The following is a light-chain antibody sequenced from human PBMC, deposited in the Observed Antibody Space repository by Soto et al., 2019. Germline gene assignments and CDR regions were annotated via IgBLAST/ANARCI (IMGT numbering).Light chain of an antibody. CDR3: QQYNGFDST. J-gene: IGKJ4*01. Sequence: DIQMTQSPRTLRASGGDRVTVTCRASQPISRWLAWYQQRPGKAPQLLIYEASTLASGVPSRFSGSASGAEFTLTISSLQPEDFAPYHRQQYNGFDSTLGGGTKVEIK. CDR2: EAS. V-gene: IGKV1-5*03. CDR1: QPISRW.